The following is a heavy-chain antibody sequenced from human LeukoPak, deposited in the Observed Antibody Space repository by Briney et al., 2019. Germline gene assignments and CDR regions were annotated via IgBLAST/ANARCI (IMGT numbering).Heavy chain of an antibody. V-gene: IGHV1-8*01. Sequence: ASVKVSCKASGYTFTSYDINWVRQATGQGLEWMGWMNPNSGNTGYAQKFQGRVTMTRNTSISTAYMELSSLRSEDTAVYYCARVVAGTTWYYYYGMDVWGQGTTVTVSS. CDR1: GYTFTSYD. J-gene: IGHJ6*02. CDR2: MNPNSGNT. D-gene: IGHD6-19*01. CDR3: ARVVAGTTWYYYYGMDV.